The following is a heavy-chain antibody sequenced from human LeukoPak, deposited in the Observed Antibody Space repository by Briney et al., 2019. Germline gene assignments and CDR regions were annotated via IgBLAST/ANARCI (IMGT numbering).Heavy chain of an antibody. CDR2: ISAYNGNT. J-gene: IGHJ6*04. Sequence: ASVKVSCKASGYTFTSYGISWVRQAPGQGLEWMGWISAYNGNTNYAQKLQGRVTMTTDTSTSTAYMELRSLRSDDTAVYYCARDEIYYYGSGSYYNPLAYYYGMDVWGKGTTVTVSS. CDR3: ARDEIYYYGSGSYYNPLAYYYGMDV. CDR1: GYTFTSYG. D-gene: IGHD3-10*01. V-gene: IGHV1-18*04.